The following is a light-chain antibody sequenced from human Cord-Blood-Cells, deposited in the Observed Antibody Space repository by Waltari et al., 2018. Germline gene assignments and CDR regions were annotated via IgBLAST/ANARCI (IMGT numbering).Light chain of an antibody. Sequence: DIVMTQSPDSLAVSLGARATINCKSSQSVLYSSNNKNYLAWYQQKPGQPPKLLIYWASTRESGVPDRFSGSGSGTDFTFTICSLQAEDVAVYYCQQYYSTPFTFGPGTKVDIK. V-gene: IGKV4-1*01. CDR2: WAS. J-gene: IGKJ3*01. CDR3: QQYYSTPFT. CDR1: QSVLYSSNNKNY.